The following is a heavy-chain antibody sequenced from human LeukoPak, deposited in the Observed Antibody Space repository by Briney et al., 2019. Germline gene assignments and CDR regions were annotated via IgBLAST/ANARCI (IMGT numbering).Heavy chain of an antibody. CDR3: AIGYCSSTSCYQDDAFDI. Sequence: SETLSLTCTVSGYSISSGYYWGWIRQPPGKGLEWIGSIYHSGSTYYNPSLKSRVTISVDTSKNQFSLKLSSVTAADTAVHYCAIGYCSSTSCYQDDAFDIWGQGTMVTVSS. CDR2: IYHSGST. D-gene: IGHD2-2*01. V-gene: IGHV4-38-2*02. J-gene: IGHJ3*02. CDR1: GYSISSGYY.